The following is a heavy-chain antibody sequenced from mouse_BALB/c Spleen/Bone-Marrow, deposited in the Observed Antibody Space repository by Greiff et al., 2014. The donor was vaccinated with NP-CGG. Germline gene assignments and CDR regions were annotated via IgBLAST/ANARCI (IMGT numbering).Heavy chain of an antibody. CDR2: IDPANGNT. V-gene: IGHV14-3*02. D-gene: IGHD2-2*01. Sequence: QLQQSGAELVKPGASVKLSCTASGFNIKDTYMHWVKQRPEQGLEWIGRIDPANGNTKYDPKFQGKATITADTSSNTAYLQLSSLTSEDTAVYYCARNYGYGKSFAYWGQGTLVTVSA. CDR3: ARNYGYGKSFAY. J-gene: IGHJ3*01. CDR1: GFNIKDTY.